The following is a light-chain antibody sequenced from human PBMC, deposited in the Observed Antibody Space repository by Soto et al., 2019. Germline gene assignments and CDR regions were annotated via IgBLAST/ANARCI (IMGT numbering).Light chain of an antibody. V-gene: IGLV1-40*01. Sequence: QPVLTQPPSVSGAPGQRVTISCTGSSSNIGVGSDVPWYQQLPGTAPKLLIYGNSTRPSGVPDRFSGSKSGTSASLAITGLQAEDEADYYCQSYDSSLSGSVFGGGTKLTVL. J-gene: IGLJ3*02. CDR3: QSYDSSLSGSV. CDR2: GNS. CDR1: SSNIGVGSD.